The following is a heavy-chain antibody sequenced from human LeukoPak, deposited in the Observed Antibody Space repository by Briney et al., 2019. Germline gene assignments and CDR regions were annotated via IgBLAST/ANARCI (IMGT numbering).Heavy chain of an antibody. Sequence: ASVKVSCKASGFTFTSSAMQWVRQARGQRLEGIGWIVVGSGNTNYAQKFQERVTITRDMSTSTAYMELSSLRSEDTAVYYCAADGGHYYGMDVWGQGTTVTVSS. J-gene: IGHJ6*02. CDR3: AADGGHYYGMDV. CDR1: GFTFTSSA. CDR2: IVVGSGNT. D-gene: IGHD3-16*01. V-gene: IGHV1-58*02.